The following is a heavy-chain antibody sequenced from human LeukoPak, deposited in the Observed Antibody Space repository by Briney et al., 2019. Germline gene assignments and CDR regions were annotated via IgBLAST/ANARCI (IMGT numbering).Heavy chain of an antibody. J-gene: IGHJ4*02. D-gene: IGHD7-27*01. Sequence: SQTLSLTCAISGDSVSINSAGWNWIRQSPSRGLEWLGRTYYMSKWSTDYAVSVKSRITVNPDTSKNQFSLQLTSVPPEDTAVYYCARLENWAFDFWGQGTLVTVSS. CDR3: ARLENWAFDF. V-gene: IGHV6-1*01. CDR1: GDSVSINSAG. CDR2: TYYMSKWST.